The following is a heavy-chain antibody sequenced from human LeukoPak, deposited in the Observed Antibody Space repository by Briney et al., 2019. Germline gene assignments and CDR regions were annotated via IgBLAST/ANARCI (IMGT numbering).Heavy chain of an antibody. CDR3: ARGLDLNYYYYYMDV. CDR2: YDPEDGEA. V-gene: IGHV1-24*01. J-gene: IGHJ6*03. CDR1: RYTLTEFS. Sequence: ASVKVSCKVSRYTLTEFSIHWVRQARGIGLEWMGGYDPEDGEAFYAQKFQGRVTITRNTSISTAYMELSSLRSEDTAVYYCARGLDLNYYYYYMDVWGKGTTVTVSS.